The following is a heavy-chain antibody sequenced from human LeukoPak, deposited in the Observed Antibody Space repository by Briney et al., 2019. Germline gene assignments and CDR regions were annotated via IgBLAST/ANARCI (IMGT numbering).Heavy chain of an antibody. CDR3: ARRAGAYSHPYDY. D-gene: IGHD4/OR15-4a*01. J-gene: IGHJ4*02. CDR1: GFTFSNYS. Sequence: GGSLRLSCEASGFTFSNYSMNWVRQAPGKGLEWVSSISSSSSNIYYADSVKGRFTISRDNAKNSLYLQMNSLRAEDTAVYYCARRAGAYSHPYDYWGQGTLVTVSS. CDR2: ISSSSSNI. V-gene: IGHV3-21*04.